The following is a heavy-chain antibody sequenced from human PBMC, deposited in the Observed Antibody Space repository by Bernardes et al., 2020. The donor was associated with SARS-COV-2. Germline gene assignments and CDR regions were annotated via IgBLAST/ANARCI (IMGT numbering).Heavy chain of an antibody. CDR3: ARRRAGGWDLDY. Sequence: GSLRLSCAASGFTVSDSYMTWVRQAPGKALEWVSVIYRGGSTYYADSVRGRFTISRDSSKNTLFLQMNSLRAEDTAVYYCARRRAGGWDLDYWGQGTLVTVSS. CDR1: GFTVSDSY. V-gene: IGHV3-66*02. CDR2: IYRGGST. J-gene: IGHJ4*02. D-gene: IGHD6-19*01.